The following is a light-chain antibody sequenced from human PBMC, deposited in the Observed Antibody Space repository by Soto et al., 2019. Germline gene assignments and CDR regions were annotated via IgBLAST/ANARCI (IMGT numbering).Light chain of an antibody. CDR1: QNVNSY. J-gene: IGKJ1*01. CDR2: DAS. V-gene: IGKV3-11*01. Sequence: EIVLTQSPATLSLSPGEGATLSCRASQNVNSYLAWYQQKPGQPPRLLIYDASNRATGIPARFSGSGSGTDFTLTISSLEPEDFALYYCQHRSNWPRTFGQGTKVEV. CDR3: QHRSNWPRT.